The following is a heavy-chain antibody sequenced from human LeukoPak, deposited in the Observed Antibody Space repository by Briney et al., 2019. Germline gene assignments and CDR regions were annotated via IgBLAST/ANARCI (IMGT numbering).Heavy chain of an antibody. V-gene: IGHV1-2*02. CDR2: INPNSGGT. CDR3: AREYGGY. CDR1: GYSENFYG. J-gene: IGHJ4*02. Sequence: ASVKVSCKTSGYSENFYGITWVRQVAGQGLEWMGWINPNSGGTNYAQKFQGRVTMTRDMSTGTVYMELSSLRSEDTAVYYCAREYGGYWGQGTLVTVSS. D-gene: IGHD3-10*01.